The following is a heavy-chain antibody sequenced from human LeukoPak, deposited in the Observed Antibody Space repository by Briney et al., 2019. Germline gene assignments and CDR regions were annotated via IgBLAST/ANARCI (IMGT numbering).Heavy chain of an antibody. Sequence: ASVKVSCKASGYTFTSYYMHWVRQAPGQGLEWMGIINPSGGSTSYAQKFQGRVTMTRDTSTSTVYMELSSLRSEDTAVYYCARGASNYDFWSGYSPSYFDYWGRGTLATVSS. CDR1: GYTFTSYY. CDR3: ARGASNYDFWSGYSPSYFDY. CDR2: INPSGGST. J-gene: IGHJ4*02. V-gene: IGHV1-46*01. D-gene: IGHD3-3*01.